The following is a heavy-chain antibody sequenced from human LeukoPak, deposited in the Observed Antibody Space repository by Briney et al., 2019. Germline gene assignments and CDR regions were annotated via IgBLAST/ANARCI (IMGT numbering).Heavy chain of an antibody. CDR1: GFTFCSYS. D-gene: IGHD3-10*01. Sequence: PGGSLRLSCAASGFTFCSYSMNWVRQAPGKGLEWVSYISSSSSTLYYADSVKGRFTISRDNAKNSLYLQMNSLRDEDTAVYYCARSTMVQGVHWGQGTLVTVSS. J-gene: IGHJ4*02. CDR2: ISSSSSTL. V-gene: IGHV3-48*02. CDR3: ARSTMVQGVH.